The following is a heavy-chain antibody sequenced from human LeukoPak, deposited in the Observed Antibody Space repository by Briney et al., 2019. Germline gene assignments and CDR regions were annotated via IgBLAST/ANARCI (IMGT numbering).Heavy chain of an antibody. Sequence: GGSLRLSCAASGFTFTTYAMSWVRQAPGKGLEWVSAISGSAGSTYYAHSVKGRFTISRDNSKNTLYLQMNSLRAEDTAVYYCAKETNLLWFGATGWFDPWGQGTLVTVSS. CDR3: AKETNLLWFGATGWFDP. V-gene: IGHV3-23*01. J-gene: IGHJ5*02. CDR1: GFTFTTYA. CDR2: ISGSAGST. D-gene: IGHD3-10*01.